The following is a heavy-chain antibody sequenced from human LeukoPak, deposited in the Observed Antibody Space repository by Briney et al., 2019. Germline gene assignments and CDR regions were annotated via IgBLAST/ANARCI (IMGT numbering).Heavy chain of an antibody. Sequence: SETLSLTCSVSGFSISSGHFWAWIRQTPGKGLEWIGSIGNMHRGGHGDAYYKPSLKSRVSLSVDTSRNQFSLRLTSVTAADSATYYCARRWDRIRYDEYFDDWGQGMLVTVSS. CDR2: IGNMHRGGHGDA. CDR3: ARRWDRIRYDEYFDD. J-gene: IGHJ4*02. V-gene: IGHV4-38-2*01. D-gene: IGHD3-16*01. CDR1: GFSISSGHF.